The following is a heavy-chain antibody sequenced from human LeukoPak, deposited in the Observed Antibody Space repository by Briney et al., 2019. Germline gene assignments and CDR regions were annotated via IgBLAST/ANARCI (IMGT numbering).Heavy chain of an antibody. D-gene: IGHD3-22*01. CDR2: IISRTSGGAT. CDR1: GFTFSNAW. J-gene: IGHJ4*02. V-gene: IGHV3-15*01. Sequence: GGSLRLSCTASGFTFSNAWMTWVRQAPGKGLEWVGRIISRTSGGATDYAAPVRGRFTISRDDSQNTLRLQMNSLKSEHLALSYCTTYRYSHDVIGYSYFDYWGQGTPVTVSS. CDR3: TTYRYSHDVIGYSYFDY.